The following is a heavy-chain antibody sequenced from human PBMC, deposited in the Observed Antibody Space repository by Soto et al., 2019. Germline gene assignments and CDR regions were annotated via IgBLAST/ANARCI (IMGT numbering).Heavy chain of an antibody. CDR1: GFAFSSYA. Sequence: EVQLLESGGGLVQPGGSLRLSCAASGFAFSSYAMSWVRQAPGKGLEWVSAISGSGGSTYYADSVKGRFTISRDNSKNTLYLQMNSLRAEDTAVYYCAKGRRRITIFGVVIDPLDYWGQGTLVTVSS. D-gene: IGHD3-3*01. CDR2: ISGSGGST. CDR3: AKGRRRITIFGVVIDPLDY. J-gene: IGHJ4*02. V-gene: IGHV3-23*01.